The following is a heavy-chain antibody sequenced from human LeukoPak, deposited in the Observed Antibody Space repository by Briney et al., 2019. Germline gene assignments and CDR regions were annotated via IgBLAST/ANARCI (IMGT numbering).Heavy chain of an antibody. CDR1: GFTFGDYA. CDR2: IRSKAYGGTT. V-gene: IGHV3-49*03. Sequence: PGRSLRLSCTASGFTFGDYAMSWFLQAPGKGLEWVGFIRSKAYGGTTEYAASVKGRFTISRDDSKSIAYLKMNTLKPEDTAVYYCTRVEEARADFDYWGQGTLVTVSS. J-gene: IGHJ4*02. CDR3: TRVEEARADFDY.